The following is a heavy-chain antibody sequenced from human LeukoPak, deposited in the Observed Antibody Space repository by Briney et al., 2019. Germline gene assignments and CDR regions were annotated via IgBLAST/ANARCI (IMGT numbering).Heavy chain of an antibody. CDR2: IYSGGST. CDR3: AKDPTHYRVWDDYDSTVLSY. Sequence: GGSLRLSCAASEFSVGSNYMTWVRQAPGKELEWVSLIYSGGSTYYADSVKGRFTISRDNSKNTLYLQMNSLRAADTAVYYCAKDPTHYRVWDDYDSTVLSYWGQGTLVTVSS. V-gene: IGHV3-66*01. D-gene: IGHD3-22*01. J-gene: IGHJ4*02. CDR1: EFSVGSNY.